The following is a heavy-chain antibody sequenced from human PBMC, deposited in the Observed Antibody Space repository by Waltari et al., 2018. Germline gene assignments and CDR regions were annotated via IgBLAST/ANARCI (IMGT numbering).Heavy chain of an antibody. V-gene: IGHV3-7*01. CDR2: IHPEGVVA. CDR1: GFLLKNHW. CDR3: ARDNTFYADDL. Sequence: QLVQSGGALVQPGGSRRLSCVASGFLLKNHWMLWVSQAPGKGLQWVAKIHPEGVVANYVDSVKGRFTVSRDNAKNSLYLQMTSLTTDDTAVYFCARDNTFYADDLWGQGAQVTVSS. J-gene: IGHJ5*02. D-gene: IGHD3-16*01.